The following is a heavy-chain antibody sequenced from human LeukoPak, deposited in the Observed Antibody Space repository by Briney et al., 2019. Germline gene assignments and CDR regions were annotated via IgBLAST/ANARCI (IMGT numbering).Heavy chain of an antibody. CDR1: GFTFSSYA. J-gene: IGHJ4*02. CDR2: ISGSGGST. Sequence: PGGSLRLSCAASGFTFSSYAMSWVRQAPGKGLEWVSAISGSGGSTYYADSVKSRFTISRDNSKNTLYLQMNSLRAEDTAVYYCAKARHGTRIHFDYWGQGTLVTVSS. V-gene: IGHV3-23*01. CDR3: AKARHGTRIHFDY. D-gene: IGHD1-1*01.